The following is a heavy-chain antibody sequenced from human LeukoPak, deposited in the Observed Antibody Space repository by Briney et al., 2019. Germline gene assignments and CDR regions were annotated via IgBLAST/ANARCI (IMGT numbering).Heavy chain of an antibody. J-gene: IGHJ4*02. Sequence: SETLSLTCSVSGGSISDHRWSWIRQSPGKGLEWIGYIYYTGSTNYNPSLKSRVSMSVARNQFSLNLRSVTAADSAVYYCTRLSRYCSSSSCRTSQYYFDYWGQGAPVTVSS. CDR1: GGSISDHR. D-gene: IGHD2-2*01. V-gene: IGHV4-59*11. CDR3: TRLSRYCSSSSCRTSQYYFDY. CDR2: IYYTGST.